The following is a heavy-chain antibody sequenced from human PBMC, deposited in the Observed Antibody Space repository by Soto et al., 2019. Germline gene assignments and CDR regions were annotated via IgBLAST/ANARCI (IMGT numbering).Heavy chain of an antibody. J-gene: IGHJ6*02. V-gene: IGHV1-69*13. CDR3: AARGYDYYYYYGMDV. D-gene: IGHD5-12*01. Sequence: SVKVSCKASGGTFSSYAISWVRQAPGQGLEWMGGIIPIFGTANYAQKFQGRVTITADESTSTAYMELSSLRSEDTAVYYCAARGYDYYYYYGMDVWGQGTTVTVSS. CDR1: GGTFSSYA. CDR2: IIPIFGTA.